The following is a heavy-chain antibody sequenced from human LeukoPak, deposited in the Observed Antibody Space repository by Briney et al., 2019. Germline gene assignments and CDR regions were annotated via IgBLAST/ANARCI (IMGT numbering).Heavy chain of an antibody. V-gene: IGHV4-4*07. D-gene: IGHD5-12*01. CDR3: AREAATSPYHYYYYYMDV. Sequence: SETLSLTCTVSGGSISGYYWSWIRQPAGKGLEWIGRIYTSGSTNYNPSLKSRVTMSVDTSKNQFSLKLSSVTAADTAVYYCAREAATSPYHYYYYYMDVWGKGTTVPVSS. CDR1: GGSISGYY. CDR2: IYTSGST. J-gene: IGHJ6*03.